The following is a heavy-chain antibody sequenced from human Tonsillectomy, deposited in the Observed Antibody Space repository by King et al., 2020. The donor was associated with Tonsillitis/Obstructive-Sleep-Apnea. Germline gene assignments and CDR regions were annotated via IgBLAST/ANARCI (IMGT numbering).Heavy chain of an antibody. V-gene: IGHV3-11*05. CDR2: ISSSSSYT. CDR1: GFTFSDYY. Sequence: QLVQSGGGLVKPGGSLRLSCAASGFTFSDYYMSWIRQAPGKGLEWVSYISSSSSYTNYADSVKGRFTISRDNAKNSLYLQMNSLRAEDTAVYYCGPAHYGSGSYLPWGQGTLVTVSS. CDR3: GPAHYGSGSYLP. D-gene: IGHD3-10*01. J-gene: IGHJ5*02.